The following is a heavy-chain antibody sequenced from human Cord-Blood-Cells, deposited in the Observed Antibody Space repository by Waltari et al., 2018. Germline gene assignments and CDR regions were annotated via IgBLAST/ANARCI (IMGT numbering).Heavy chain of an antibody. Sequence: EVQLVESGGGLVQPGGSLRLSCAASGFTFSSYAMHWVRQAPGKGLEYVSAISSNGGSTYYANSVKGRFTISRDNSKNTRYLQMGSLRAEDMAVYYCARGDGGFDYWGQGTLVTVSS. CDR1: GFTFSSYA. CDR3: ARGDGGFDY. J-gene: IGHJ4*02. CDR2: ISSNGGST. V-gene: IGHV3-64*01. D-gene: IGHD3-16*01.